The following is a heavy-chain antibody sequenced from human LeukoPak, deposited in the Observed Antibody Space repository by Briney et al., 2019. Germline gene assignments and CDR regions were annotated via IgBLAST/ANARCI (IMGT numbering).Heavy chain of an antibody. J-gene: IGHJ6*03. CDR2: IYSGGST. D-gene: IGHD1-1*01. CDR3: ASTTRVGTYYYYMDV. V-gene: IGHV3-23*03. Sequence: GGSLRLSCAASGFVFSSYGVTWVRQAPGKGLEWVSVIYSGGSTYYADSVKGRFTVSRDNSKNTLYLQMNSLRAEDTAVYYCASTTRVGTYYYYMDVWGNGTTVTISS. CDR1: GFVFSSYG.